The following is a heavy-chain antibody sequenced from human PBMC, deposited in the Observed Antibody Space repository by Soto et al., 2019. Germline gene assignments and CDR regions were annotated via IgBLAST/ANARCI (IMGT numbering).Heavy chain of an antibody. J-gene: IGHJ3*02. Sequence: QLQLVQSGAEVKKPGSSVKVSCKASGGTFSSFTVNWVRQAPGQGLEWMGGFMPILGAANYAPKFQGRVTIIADESTNTGYMELSSLRSEDTDVYYCARGNAFDIWGQGTMVTVS. CDR2: FMPILGAA. CDR1: GGTFSSFT. V-gene: IGHV1-69*01. CDR3: ARGNAFDI.